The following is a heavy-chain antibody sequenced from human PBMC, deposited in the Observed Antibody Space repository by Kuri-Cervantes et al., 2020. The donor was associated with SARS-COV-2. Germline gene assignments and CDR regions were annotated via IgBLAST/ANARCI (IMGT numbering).Heavy chain of an antibody. CDR1: GGSISSYY. CDR3: ARGGYGDYLS. CDR2: IYYSGST. D-gene: IGHD4-17*01. Sequence: SETLSLTCTVSGGSISSYYWSWIRQPPGKGLEWIGYIYYSGSTNYNPSLKSQVTISVDTSKNQFSLKLSSVTAADTAVYYCARGGYGDYLSWGQGTLVTVSS. J-gene: IGHJ5*02. V-gene: IGHV4-59*01.